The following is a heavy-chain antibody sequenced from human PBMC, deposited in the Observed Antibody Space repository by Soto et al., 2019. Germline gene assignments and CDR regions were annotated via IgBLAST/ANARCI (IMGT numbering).Heavy chain of an antibody. CDR3: ALGGTVFRVPVFDY. J-gene: IGHJ4*02. D-gene: IGHD3-3*01. CDR2: IYYSGST. V-gene: IGHV4-30-4*01. CDR1: GGSISSGDYY. Sequence: PSETLSLTCTVSGGSISSGDYYWNWIRQPPGKGLDWIGYIYYSGSTYYNPSLKSRVTISVDTSKNQFSLKLTSVTAADTAVYFFALGGTVFRVPVFDYWGQGTLVTVSS.